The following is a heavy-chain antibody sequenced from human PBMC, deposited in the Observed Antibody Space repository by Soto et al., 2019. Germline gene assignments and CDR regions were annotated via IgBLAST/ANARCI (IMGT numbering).Heavy chain of an antibody. J-gene: IGHJ5*02. CDR1: GFTFSRYS. Sequence: DVQVVEAGGGLVKPGGSLRLSCAASGFTFSRYSMNLVRQVPGKGLDWVSCLIGDSVYIYYADSVKGRFTISRDNAKNTLYLHMYSLSPDDTAVYYCASDLWSMGPTYTHWFENWGQGTLFSVSS. CDR2: LIGDSVYI. V-gene: IGHV3-21*02. CDR3: ASDLWSMGPTYTHWFEN. D-gene: IGHD1-26*01.